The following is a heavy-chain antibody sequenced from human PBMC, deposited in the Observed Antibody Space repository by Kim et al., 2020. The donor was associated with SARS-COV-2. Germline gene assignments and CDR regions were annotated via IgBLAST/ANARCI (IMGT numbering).Heavy chain of an antibody. J-gene: IGHJ4*02. D-gene: IGHD4-17*01. V-gene: IGHV1-18*01. CDR2: VGAYNGDT. Sequence: ASVKVSCKASGYTFTSYGISWVRQAPGQGLEWLGWVGAYNGDTNYAQNLQGRVTLTTDTSTSTAFLELRSLRSDDTTVDFCARDRGYGDDTFDYWGQGTL. CDR1: GYTFTSYG. CDR3: ARDRGYGDDTFDY.